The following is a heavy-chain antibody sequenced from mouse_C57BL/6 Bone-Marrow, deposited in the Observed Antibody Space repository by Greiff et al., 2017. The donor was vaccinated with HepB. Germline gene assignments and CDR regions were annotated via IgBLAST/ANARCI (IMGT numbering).Heavy chain of an antibody. J-gene: IGHJ1*03. Sequence: VKLVESGAELARPGASVKLSCKASGYTFTSYGISWVKQRTGQGLEWIGEIYPRSGNTYYNEKFKGKATLTADKSSSTAYMELRSLTSEDSAVYICARARSYASYWYFEVWGTGTTGTVSS. V-gene: IGHV1-81*01. D-gene: IGHD2-12*01. CDR3: ARARSYASYWYFEV. CDR2: IYPRSGNT. CDR1: GYTFTSYG.